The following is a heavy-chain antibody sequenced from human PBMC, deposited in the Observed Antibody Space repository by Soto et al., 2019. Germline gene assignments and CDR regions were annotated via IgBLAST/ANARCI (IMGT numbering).Heavy chain of an antibody. CDR2: INHSGST. Sequence: AETLSLTCAVYGGSFSGYYWSWIRQPPGKGLEWIGEINHSGSTNYNPSLKSRVTISVDTSKNQFSLKLSSVTAADTAVYYCAGGYSYGTGARQLVGEVYWGQGTLVTVSS. CDR1: GGSFSGYY. V-gene: IGHV4-34*01. D-gene: IGHD5-18*01. J-gene: IGHJ4*02. CDR3: AGGYSYGTGARQLVGEVY.